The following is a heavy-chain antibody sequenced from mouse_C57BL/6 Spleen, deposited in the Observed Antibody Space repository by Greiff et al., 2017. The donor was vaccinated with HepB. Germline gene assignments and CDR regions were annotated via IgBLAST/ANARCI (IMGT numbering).Heavy chain of an antibody. CDR1: GFSLTSYG. CDR2: IWRGGST. Sequence: QVQLQQSGPGLVQPSQSLSITCTVSGFSLTSYGVHWVRQSPGKGLEWLGVIWRGGSTDNNAAFMSRLSITKDNSKSQVFFKMNSLQADDTAIYYCAKDLYYSNSYWYFDVWGTGTTVTVSS. V-gene: IGHV2-5*01. J-gene: IGHJ1*03. D-gene: IGHD2-5*01. CDR3: AKDLYYSNSYWYFDV.